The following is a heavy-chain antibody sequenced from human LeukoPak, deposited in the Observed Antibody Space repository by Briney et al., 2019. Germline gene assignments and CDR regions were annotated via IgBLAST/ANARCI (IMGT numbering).Heavy chain of an antibody. V-gene: IGHV3-53*01. Sequence: PGGSLRLSCAASGFTVSSNYMSWVRQAPGKGLEWVSAIYSGGSTYYADSVKGRFTISRDNSKNTLYLQMNSLRAEDTAVYYCARVPTTVTPLYYYYGMDVWGQGTTVTVSS. CDR1: GFTVSSNY. CDR3: ARVPTTVTPLYYYYGMDV. J-gene: IGHJ6*02. CDR2: IYSGGST. D-gene: IGHD4-17*01.